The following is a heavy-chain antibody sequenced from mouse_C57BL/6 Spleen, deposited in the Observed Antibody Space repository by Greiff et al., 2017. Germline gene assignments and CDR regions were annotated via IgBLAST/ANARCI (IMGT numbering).Heavy chain of an antibody. CDR1: GFTFNTYA. J-gene: IGHJ4*01. V-gene: IGHV10-3*01. Sequence: EVMLVESGGGLVQPKGSLKLSCAASGFTFNTYAMHWVRQAPGKGLEWVARIRSKSSNYATYYADSVKDRFSISRDDSQSMLYLQMNNLKTEDTAMYYCVRADYYGSNYYAMDYWGQGTSVTVSS. D-gene: IGHD1-1*01. CDR3: VRADYYGSNYYAMDY. CDR2: IRSKSSNYAT.